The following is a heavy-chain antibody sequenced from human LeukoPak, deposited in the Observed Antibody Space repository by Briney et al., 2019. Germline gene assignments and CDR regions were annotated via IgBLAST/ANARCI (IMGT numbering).Heavy chain of an antibody. J-gene: IGHJ4*02. Sequence: PSETLSLTCTVSGGSISSYYWSWIRQPAGKGLEWVVRIYTSGSTNYNPSLKSRVTMSVETSKKQFSLKLSSVTAADTDVYCCASEGNYYDSSGYYLDYFDYWGQGTLVTVSS. V-gene: IGHV4-4*07. D-gene: IGHD3-22*01. CDR1: GGSISSYY. CDR3: ASEGNYYDSSGYYLDYFDY. CDR2: IYTSGST.